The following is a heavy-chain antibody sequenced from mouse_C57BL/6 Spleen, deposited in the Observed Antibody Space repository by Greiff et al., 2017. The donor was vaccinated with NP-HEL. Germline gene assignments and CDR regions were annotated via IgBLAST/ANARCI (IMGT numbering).Heavy chain of an antibody. CDR1: GYAFSSYW. V-gene: IGHV1-80*01. J-gene: IGHJ2*01. CDR2: IYPGDGDT. Sequence: VKLMESGAELVKPGASVKISCKASGYAFSSYWMNWVKQRPGKGLEWIGQIYPGDGDTNYNGKFKGKATLTADKSSSTAYMQLSSLTSEDSAVYFCARRGDYSNSDYWGQGTTLTVSS. CDR3: ARRGDYSNSDY. D-gene: IGHD2-5*01.